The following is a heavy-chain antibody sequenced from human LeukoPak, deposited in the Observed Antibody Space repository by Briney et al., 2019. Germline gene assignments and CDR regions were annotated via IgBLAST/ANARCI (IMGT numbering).Heavy chain of an antibody. CDR1: GFTFSSYW. D-gene: IGHD6-13*01. CDR3: ARVLDRPYSSSWYGDYYYGMDV. J-gene: IGHJ6*02. V-gene: IGHV3-7*01. CDR2: IKQDGSEK. Sequence: GGSLRLSCAASGFTFSSYWMSWVRQAPGKGLEWVANIKQDGSEKYYVDSVKGRFTISRDNAKNSLYPQMNSLRAEDTAVYYCARVLDRPYSSSWYGDYYYGMDVWGQGTTVTVSS.